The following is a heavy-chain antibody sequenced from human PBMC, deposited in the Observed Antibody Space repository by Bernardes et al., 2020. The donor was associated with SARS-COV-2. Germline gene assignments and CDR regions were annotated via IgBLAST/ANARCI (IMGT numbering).Heavy chain of an antibody. CDR3: ARDYYDSSGYPGNWFDP. V-gene: IGHV1-69*13. D-gene: IGHD3-22*01. J-gene: IGHJ5*02. CDR1: GGTFSSYA. CDR2: IIPIFGTA. Sequence: SVKVSCKASGGTFSSYAISWVRQAPGQGLEWMGGIIPIFGTANYAQKFQGRVTITADESTSTAYMELSSLRSEDTAVYYCARDYYDSSGYPGNWFDPWGQGTLVNVSS.